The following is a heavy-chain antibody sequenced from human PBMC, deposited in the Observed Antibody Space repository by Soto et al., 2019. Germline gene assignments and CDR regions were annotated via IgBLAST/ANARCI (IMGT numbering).Heavy chain of an antibody. V-gene: IGHV4-4*02. CDR2: IYPTTGRA. Sequence: QVQLQESGPGLVKPSGTLSLTCDVSGYSISSTYWWSWVRQSPLEGLEWIGEIYPTTGRANYNPSLRSRVTISADISKNQFSLNLRSVTAADTAVYYCARHVGVTGTRGFDYWGQGIPVSVSS. CDR1: GYSISSTYW. D-gene: IGHD1-1*01. J-gene: IGHJ4*02. CDR3: ARHVGVTGTRGFDY.